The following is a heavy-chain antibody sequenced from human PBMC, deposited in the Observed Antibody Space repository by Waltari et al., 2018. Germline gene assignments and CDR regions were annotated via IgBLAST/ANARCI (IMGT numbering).Heavy chain of an antibody. CDR2: INHSGST. CDR3: ARAYSNYSDY. J-gene: IGHJ4*02. D-gene: IGHD4-4*01. Sequence: QVQLQQWGAGLLKPSETLSITCAVYGGSFSGYYWSWIRQPPGKGLEWIGEINHSGSTNYNPSLKSRVTISVDTSKNQFSLKLSSVTAADTAVYYCARAYSNYSDYWGQGTLVTVSS. V-gene: IGHV4-34*01. CDR1: GGSFSGYY.